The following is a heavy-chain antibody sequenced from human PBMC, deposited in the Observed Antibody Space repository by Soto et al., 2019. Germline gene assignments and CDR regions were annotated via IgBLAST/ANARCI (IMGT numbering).Heavy chain of an antibody. J-gene: IGHJ4*02. V-gene: IGHV4-61*01. CDR1: GGSVSSGSYY. CDR2: IYYSGST. Sequence: SETLSLTCTVSGGSVSSGSYYWSLIRQPPGKGLEWIGYIYYSGSTNYNPSLKSRVTISVDTSKNQFSLKLSSVTAADTGVYYCARSLYDPYLDYWGQGTLVTVSS. CDR3: ARSLYDPYLDY. D-gene: IGHD5-12*01.